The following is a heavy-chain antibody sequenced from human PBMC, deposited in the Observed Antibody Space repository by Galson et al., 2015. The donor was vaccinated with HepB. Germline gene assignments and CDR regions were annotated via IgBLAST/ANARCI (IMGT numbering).Heavy chain of an antibody. CDR3: ARAGGIVRATLDY. Sequence: SLRLSCAASGFTFSTNALHWVRQAPGKGLEWVAVISYDGSNKYYADSVKGRFTISRDNSRDTLYLQMNSLRAEDTAVYYCARAGGIVRATLDYWGQGILVTVSS. J-gene: IGHJ4*02. D-gene: IGHD1-26*01. CDR2: ISYDGSNK. CDR1: GFTFSTNA. V-gene: IGHV3-30-3*01.